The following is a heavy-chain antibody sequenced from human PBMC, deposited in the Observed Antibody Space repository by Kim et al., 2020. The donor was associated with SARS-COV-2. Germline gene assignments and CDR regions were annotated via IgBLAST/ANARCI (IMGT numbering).Heavy chain of an antibody. V-gene: IGHV1-46*01. CDR2: IHPTNGDT. CDR3: AREAGNSGASDFDF. J-gene: IGHJ4*02. D-gene: IGHD1-26*01. CDR1: GYTFTRYY. Sequence: ASVKVSCKASGYTFTRYYIHWVRQAPGQGLEWMGLIHPTNGDTSYAQRFQGRVTMARDTSTSTVYMELSSLISEDTAVYYCAREAGNSGASDFDFWCQGT.